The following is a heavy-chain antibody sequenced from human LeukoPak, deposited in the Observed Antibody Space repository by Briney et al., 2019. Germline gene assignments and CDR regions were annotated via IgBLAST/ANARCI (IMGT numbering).Heavy chain of an antibody. CDR1: GFTFDDYA. D-gene: IGHD3-22*01. J-gene: IGHJ5*02. CDR3: AKAYDSSGYYAYNWFDP. Sequence: GGSLRLSCAASGFTFDDYAMHWVRQAPGKGLEWVSLISWDGGSTYYADSVKGRFTISRDNSKNSLYLQMNSLRAEDTALYYCAKAYDSSGYYAYNWFDPWGQGTLVTVSS. CDR2: ISWDGGST. V-gene: IGHV3-43D*03.